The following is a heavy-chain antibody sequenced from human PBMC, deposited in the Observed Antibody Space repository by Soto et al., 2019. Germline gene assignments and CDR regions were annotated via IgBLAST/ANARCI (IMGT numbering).Heavy chain of an antibody. CDR1: GFTFSSYG. Sequence: SLRLSCAASGFTFSSYGMHWVRQAPGKGLEWVAVISYGGSNKYYADSVKGRFTISRDNSKNTLYLQMNSLRAEDTAVYYCAKDLRRCSSTSCSTRYYGMDVWGQGTTVTVSS. CDR3: AKDLRRCSSTSCSTRYYGMDV. D-gene: IGHD2-2*01. J-gene: IGHJ6*02. CDR2: ISYGGSNK. V-gene: IGHV3-30*18.